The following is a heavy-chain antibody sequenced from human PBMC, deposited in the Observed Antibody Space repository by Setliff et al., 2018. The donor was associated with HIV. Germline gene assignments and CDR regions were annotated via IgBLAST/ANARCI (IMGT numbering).Heavy chain of an antibody. D-gene: IGHD3-16*01. V-gene: IGHV3-9*01. CDR2: ISWDGGKL. CDR1: GFTFNSYS. Sequence: LSLSCAASGFTFNSYSMNWVRQVPGKGLEWVSGISWDGGKLAYADAVRGRFTISRDNAKKALYLQMTSLRPDDTALYYCAKDLFVFRVPWGQVDNWGQGTLVTVSS. J-gene: IGHJ4*02. CDR3: AKDLFVFRVPWGQVDN.